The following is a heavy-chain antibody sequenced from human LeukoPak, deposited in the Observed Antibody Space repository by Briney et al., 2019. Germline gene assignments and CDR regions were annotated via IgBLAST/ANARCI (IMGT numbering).Heavy chain of an antibody. CDR2: IKQDGSEK. CDR1: GFTFSNYW. Sequence: GGSLRLSCAAPGFTFSNYWMSWVRQAPGKGLEWVASIKQDGSEKYYVDSVKGRFTISRDNAKNSLYLQMNSLRAEDTALYYCAKEAWKGGYCSSTSCYGGPPFDYWGQGTLVTVSS. V-gene: IGHV3-7*03. J-gene: IGHJ4*02. D-gene: IGHD2-2*01. CDR3: AKEAWKGGYCSSTSCYGGPPFDY.